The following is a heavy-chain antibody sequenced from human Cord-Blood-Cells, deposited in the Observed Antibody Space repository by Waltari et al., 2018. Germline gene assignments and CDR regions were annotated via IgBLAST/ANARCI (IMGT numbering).Heavy chain of an antibody. CDR2: IIPIFGTA. J-gene: IGHJ4*02. V-gene: IGHV1-69*01. CDR3: ARGIPGLYSSSGYGDY. Sequence: QVQLVQSGAEVKKPGSSLKVSCKASGGTFSSYAIRWVRPAPGQGREWVGGIIPIFGTANFSQKFQGRVTITADESTSTAYMELSSLRSEDTAVYYCARGIPGLYSSSGYGDYWCQGTLVTVSS. CDR1: GGTFSSYA. D-gene: IGHD6-13*01.